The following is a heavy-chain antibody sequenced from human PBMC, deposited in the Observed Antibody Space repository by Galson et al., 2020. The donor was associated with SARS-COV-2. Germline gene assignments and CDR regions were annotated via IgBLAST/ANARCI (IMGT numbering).Heavy chain of an antibody. CDR1: GFTFSSYS. J-gene: IGHJ4*02. CDR2: ISSSSSSYI. D-gene: IGHD3-16*01. Sequence: GESLKISCAASGFTFSSYSMNWVRQAPGKGLEWVSSISSSSSSYIYYADSVKGRFTISRDNAKNSLYLQMNSLRAEDTAVYYCARVYQVPNLGGGFDYWGQGTLVTVSS. V-gene: IGHV3-21*01. CDR3: ARVYQVPNLGGGFDY.